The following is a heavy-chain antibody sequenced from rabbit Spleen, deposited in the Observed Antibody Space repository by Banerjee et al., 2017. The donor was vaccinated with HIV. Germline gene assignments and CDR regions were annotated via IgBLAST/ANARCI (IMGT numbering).Heavy chain of an antibody. CDR2: IYAGSSGST. D-gene: IGHD2-1*01. J-gene: IGHJ4*01. Sequence: QSLEESGGDLVKPGASLTLTCTASGFTLSSYWMCWVRQAPGKGLECIACIYAGSSGSTYYASWAKGRFTISKTSSTTVTLQMTTLTAADTATYFCARGSATMTMVIVGYYLSLWGPGTLVTVS. CDR3: ARGSATMTMVIVGYYLSL. V-gene: IGHV1S40*01. CDR1: GFTLSSYW.